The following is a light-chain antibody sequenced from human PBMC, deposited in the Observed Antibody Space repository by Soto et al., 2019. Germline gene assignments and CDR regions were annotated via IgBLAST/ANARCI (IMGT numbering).Light chain of an antibody. CDR2: EGS. CDR1: SSDVGSYKF. Sequence: QSVLTQPASVSGSPGQSTTISCTGTSSDVGSYKFVSWYQQHPGKAPKLMIYEGSKRPSGVYDRFSGSKSGNTASLTISGLQADDEADYFCCSYAGGSNVFGTGTKVTVL. CDR3: CSYAGGSNV. V-gene: IGLV2-23*03. J-gene: IGLJ1*01.